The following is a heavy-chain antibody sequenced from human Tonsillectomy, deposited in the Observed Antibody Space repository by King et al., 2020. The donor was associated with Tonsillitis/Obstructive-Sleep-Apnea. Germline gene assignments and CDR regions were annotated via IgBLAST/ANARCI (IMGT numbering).Heavy chain of an antibody. CDR2: IWYDGSNK. V-gene: IGHV3-33*01. Sequence: QLVQSGGGVVQPGRSLRLSCAASGFTFSSYGMHWVRQAPGKGLEWVAFIWYDGSNKFYADSVKGRFTISRDNSKNTLYLQMNSLRAGDTAVYYCARDGQSSSAWSSDYWGQGTLVTVSS. J-gene: IGHJ4*02. CDR3: ARDGQSSSAWSSDY. D-gene: IGHD6-19*01. CDR1: GFTFSSYG.